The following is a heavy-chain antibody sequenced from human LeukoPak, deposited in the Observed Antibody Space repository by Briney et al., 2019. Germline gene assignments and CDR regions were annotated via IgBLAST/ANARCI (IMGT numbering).Heavy chain of an antibody. Sequence: GGSLRLSCAASGFTFSSYWMNWIRQAPGKGLEWVSYISSSGSTIYYADSVRGRFTISRDNAKNSLYLQMNSLRAEDTAVYYCARDQGITMHDYWGQGTLVTVSS. CDR2: ISSSGSTI. CDR1: GFTFSSYW. D-gene: IGHD3-10*01. V-gene: IGHV3-48*04. CDR3: ARDQGITMHDY. J-gene: IGHJ4*02.